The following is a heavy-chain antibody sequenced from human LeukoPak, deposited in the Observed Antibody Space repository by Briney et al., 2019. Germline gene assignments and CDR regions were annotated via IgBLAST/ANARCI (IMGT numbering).Heavy chain of an antibody. CDR3: TRDTLAFFWYFDL. D-gene: IGHD3-3*02. CDR2: INPNSGGT. J-gene: IGHJ2*01. Sequence: ASVKVSCKASGYTFTGYYMHWVRQAPGQGLEWMGWINPNSGGTNYAQKFQGRVTMTRDTSISTAYMELSRLRSDDTAVYYCTRDTLAFFWYFDLWGRGTLVTVSS. CDR1: GYTFTGYY. V-gene: IGHV1-2*02.